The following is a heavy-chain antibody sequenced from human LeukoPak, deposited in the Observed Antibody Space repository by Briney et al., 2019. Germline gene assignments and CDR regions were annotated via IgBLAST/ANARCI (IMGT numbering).Heavy chain of an antibody. Sequence: GASVKVSCKASGYTFSGYYVHWVRQAPGQGLEWMGWINPNSGGTNYAQKFQGRVTMTRDTSISTAYMELSRLRSDDTAVYYCARVSGGYSYGRLQELHYWGQGTLVTVSS. D-gene: IGHD5-18*01. J-gene: IGHJ4*02. CDR1: GYTFSGYY. V-gene: IGHV1-2*02. CDR3: ARVSGGYSYGRLQELHY. CDR2: INPNSGGT.